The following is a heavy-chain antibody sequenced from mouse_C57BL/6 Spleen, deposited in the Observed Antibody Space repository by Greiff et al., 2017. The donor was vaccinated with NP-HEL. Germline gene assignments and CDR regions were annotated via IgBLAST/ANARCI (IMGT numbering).Heavy chain of an antibody. V-gene: IGHV1-52*01. CDR3: ARRGGRSFYYARDH. D-gene: IGHD1-1*01. CDR2: IDPSDSET. CDR1: GYTFTSYW. J-gene: IGHJ4*01. Sequence: QVQLQQPGAELVRPGSSVKLSCKASGYTFTSYWMHWVKQRPIQGLEWIGNIDPSDSETHYNQKFKDKATLTVDKSSSTAYMQLSSLTSEDSAVYYCARRGGRSFYYARDHWGQGTSVTVLS.